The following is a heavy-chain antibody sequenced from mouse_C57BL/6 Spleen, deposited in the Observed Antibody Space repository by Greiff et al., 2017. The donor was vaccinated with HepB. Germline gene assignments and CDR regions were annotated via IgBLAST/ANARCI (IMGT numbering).Heavy chain of an antibody. CDR3: ARSIYYDYDFDY. Sequence: EVQLQQSGPVLVKPGASVKMSCKASGYTFTGYYMNWVKQSHGKSLEWIGVINPYNGGTSYNQKFKGKATLTVDKSSSTAYMELNSLTSEDSAVYYCARSIYYDYDFDYWGQGTTLTVSS. D-gene: IGHD2-4*01. J-gene: IGHJ2*01. CDR1: GYTFTGYY. V-gene: IGHV1-19*01. CDR2: INPYNGGT.